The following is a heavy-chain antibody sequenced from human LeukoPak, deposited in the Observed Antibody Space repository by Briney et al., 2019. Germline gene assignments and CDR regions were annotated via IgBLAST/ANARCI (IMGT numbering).Heavy chain of an antibody. V-gene: IGHV3-73*01. J-gene: IGHJ4*02. CDR2: IRSKANSYAT. CDR1: GFTLSGSA. Sequence: GGSLRLSCAASGFTLSGSAMHWVRQASGKGLEWVGRIRSKANSYATAYAASVKGRFTISRDDSKNTAYLQMNSLKTEDTAVYYCTRRGSSWYFEDDYWGQGTLVTVSS. D-gene: IGHD6-13*01. CDR3: TRRGSSWYFEDDY.